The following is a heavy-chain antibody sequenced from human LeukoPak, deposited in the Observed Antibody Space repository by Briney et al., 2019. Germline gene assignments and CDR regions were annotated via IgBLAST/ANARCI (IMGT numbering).Heavy chain of an antibody. Sequence: ASVKVSCKASGYTFTGYYMHWVRQATGQGLEWMGWMNPNSGNTGYAQKFQGRVTMTRNTSISTAYMELSSLRSEDTAVYYCARGPRKSWFDPWGQGTLVTVSS. CDR3: ARGPRKSWFDP. CDR2: MNPNSGNT. V-gene: IGHV1-8*02. J-gene: IGHJ5*02. D-gene: IGHD1-14*01. CDR1: GYTFTGYY.